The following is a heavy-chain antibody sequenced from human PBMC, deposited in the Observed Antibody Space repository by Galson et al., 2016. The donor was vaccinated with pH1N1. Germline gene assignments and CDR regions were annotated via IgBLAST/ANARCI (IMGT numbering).Heavy chain of an antibody. J-gene: IGHJ4*01. D-gene: IGHD4-17*01. CDR3: ARALYGDFGGYFDN. V-gene: IGHV2-70*01. CDR2: IDWDDDK. CDR1: GFSLSTSGMC. Sequence: PALVTPTQTLTLTCTFSGFSLSTSGMCVSWIRQPPGKALEWHALIDWDDDKYYSTSLKTRLTLSKDTSKNQVVLTMTNMDPGDTATYYCARALYGDFGGYFDNWGHGTLVTVSS.